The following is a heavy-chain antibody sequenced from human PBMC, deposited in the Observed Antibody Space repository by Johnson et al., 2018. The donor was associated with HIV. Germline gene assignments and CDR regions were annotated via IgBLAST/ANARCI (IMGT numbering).Heavy chain of an antibody. Sequence: VQLVVSGGGLVQPGRSLRLSCAASGFIFDDFAMHWVRQVPGKGLEWVSGITSNSGSIDYADSVKGRFTISSDNAKNSLYLQMNSLTAEDTALYYCTRQQYSSGWHGNAFDIWGQGTMVTVSS. CDR2: ITSNSGSI. CDR1: GFIFDDFA. CDR3: TRQQYSSGWHGNAFDI. J-gene: IGHJ3*02. D-gene: IGHD6-19*01. V-gene: IGHV3-9*01.